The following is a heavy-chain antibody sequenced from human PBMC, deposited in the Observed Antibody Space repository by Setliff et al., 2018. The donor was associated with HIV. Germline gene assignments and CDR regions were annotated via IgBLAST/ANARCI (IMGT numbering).Heavy chain of an antibody. Sequence: PSETLSLTCTVSGGSISSHYWSWIRQPPGKGLEWIGYIYYSGSTNYNPSLKSRVTISVDTSKNQFSLKLTSVTAADTAAYFCARVSTDYVWGSFLSSGPYYFDFWGQGALVTVSS. CDR2: IYYSGST. CDR1: GGSISSHY. CDR3: ARVSTDYVWGSFLSSGPYYFDF. V-gene: IGHV4-59*08. D-gene: IGHD3-16*01. J-gene: IGHJ4*02.